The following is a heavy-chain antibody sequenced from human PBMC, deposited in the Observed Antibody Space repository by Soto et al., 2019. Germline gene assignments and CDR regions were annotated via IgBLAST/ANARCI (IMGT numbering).Heavy chain of an antibody. D-gene: IGHD3-22*01. J-gene: IGHJ3*02. V-gene: IGHV3-30-3*01. CDR1: GFTFSSYA. CDR2: ISYDGSNK. CDR3: ARADSSDYYYDAFDI. Sequence: GGSLRLSCAASGFTFSSYAMHWVRQAPGKGLEWVAVISYDGSNKYYADSVKGRFTISRDNSKNTLYLQMNSLRAEDTSVYYCARADSSDYYYDAFDIWGQGTMVTVSS.